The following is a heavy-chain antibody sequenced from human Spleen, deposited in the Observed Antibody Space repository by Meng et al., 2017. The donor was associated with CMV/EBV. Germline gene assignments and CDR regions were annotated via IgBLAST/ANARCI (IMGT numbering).Heavy chain of an antibody. CDR2: ISYDGSNK. CDR3: ARALATSSSWIYGMDV. CDR1: FTFSSYA. Sequence: FTFSSYAMHWVRQASGKGLEWVAVISYDGSNKYYADSVKGRFTISRDNSKNTLYLQMNSLRAEDTAVYYCARALATSSSWIYGMDVWGQGTTVTVSS. J-gene: IGHJ6*02. V-gene: IGHV3-30-3*01. D-gene: IGHD6-13*01.